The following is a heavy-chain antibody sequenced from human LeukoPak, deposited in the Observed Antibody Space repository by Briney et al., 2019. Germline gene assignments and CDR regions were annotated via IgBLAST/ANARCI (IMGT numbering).Heavy chain of an antibody. D-gene: IGHD4-17*01. CDR2: IKQDGSAK. V-gene: IGHV3-7*01. CDR1: GFTFNNYR. Sequence: GGSLRLSCAASGFTFNNYRMSWVRQVPGKGLQWVANIKQDGSAKFYVDSVKGRFTISRDNTKNSLYLRMNSLRVEDTAVYYCARGDFSDYGDYVDAFDIWGQGTMVTVSS. J-gene: IGHJ3*02. CDR3: ARGDFSDYGDYVDAFDI.